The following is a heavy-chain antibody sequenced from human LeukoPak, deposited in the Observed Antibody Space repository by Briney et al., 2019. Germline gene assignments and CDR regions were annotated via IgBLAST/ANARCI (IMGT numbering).Heavy chain of an antibody. V-gene: IGHV3-48*03. Sequence: GGSLRLPCAASGFTFSSFEMNWVRQAPGKGLEWVSYISISGSTIYYADSVKGRFTISRDNSKNTLYLQMNSLRAEDTAVYYCARGELRYFDWLFPDYWGQGTLVTVSS. D-gene: IGHD3-9*01. CDR1: GFTFSSFE. J-gene: IGHJ4*02. CDR3: ARGELRYFDWLFPDY. CDR2: ISISGSTI.